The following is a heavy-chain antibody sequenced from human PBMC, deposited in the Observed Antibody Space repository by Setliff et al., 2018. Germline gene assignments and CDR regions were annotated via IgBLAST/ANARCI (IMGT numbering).Heavy chain of an antibody. CDR3: ARGGVAAAGKKGVFEH. V-gene: IGHV1-18*01. D-gene: IGHD6-13*01. CDR2: ISPYNGNT. J-gene: IGHJ4*02. Sequence: ASVKVSCKASGYRFTTYGINWVRQAPGQGLEWMGWISPYNGNTKYAQKFQGRVTMTADTSTSTVYMELSSLTSDDTAVYYCARGGVAAAGKKGVFEHWGQGTLVTVSS. CDR1: GYRFTTYG.